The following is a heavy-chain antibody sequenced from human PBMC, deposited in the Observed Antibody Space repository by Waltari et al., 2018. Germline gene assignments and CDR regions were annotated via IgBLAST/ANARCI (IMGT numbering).Heavy chain of an antibody. J-gene: IGHJ6*02. V-gene: IGHV4-59*11. Sequence: QVQLQESGPGLVKPSETLSLTCTVSGGSISSHYWSWIRQPPGKGLEWIGYIYYSGSTNYNPSLKSRVTISVDTSKNQFSLKLSSVTAADTAVYYCVRAMEAEMYYYYGMDVWGQGTTVTVSS. CDR2: IYYSGST. D-gene: IGHD3-3*01. CDR1: GGSISSHY. CDR3: VRAMEAEMYYYYGMDV.